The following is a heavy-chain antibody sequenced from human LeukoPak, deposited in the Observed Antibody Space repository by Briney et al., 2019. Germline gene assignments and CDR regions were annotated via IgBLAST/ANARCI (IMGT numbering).Heavy chain of an antibody. CDR2: IYYSGST. CDR3: ARLSSRSY. J-gene: IGHJ4*02. D-gene: IGHD6-13*01. Sequence: SETLSLTCTVSGGSTSSSNYYWGWIRLPPGKGLEWIGSIYYSGSTYCNPSLKSRVTISVDTSKNQFSLKLSPVTAADTAVYYCARLSSRSYWGQGTLVTVSS. CDR1: GGSTSSSNYY. V-gene: IGHV4-39*01.